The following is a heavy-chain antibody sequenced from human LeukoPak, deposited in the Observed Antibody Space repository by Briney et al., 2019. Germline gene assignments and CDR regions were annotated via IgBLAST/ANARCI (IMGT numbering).Heavy chain of an antibody. CDR3: ARDQDGMGTTMDL. V-gene: IGHV3-74*01. CDR1: GFSFSRYW. CDR2: INSDGSST. D-gene: IGHD1-1*01. J-gene: IGHJ4*02. Sequence: GGSLRLSCAASGFSFSRYWMHWVRQALGEGLMWVSRINSDGSSTWYADSVKGRFTISRDNARNTLSLQMSSLGVEDTALYYCARDQDGMGTTMDLWGQGTQVIASS.